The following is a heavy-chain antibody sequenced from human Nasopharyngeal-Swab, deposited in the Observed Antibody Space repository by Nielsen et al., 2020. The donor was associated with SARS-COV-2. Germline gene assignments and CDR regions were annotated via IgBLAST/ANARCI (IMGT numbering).Heavy chain of an antibody. CDR3: ARSRGNFYDYGMDV. Sequence: KGLESIGHMYSSGRTNYNPSLKSRVTMSLDTSRNQFSLRLNSVTAADTAVYFCARSRGNFYDYGMDVWGKGTTVTVSS. CDR2: MYSSGRT. J-gene: IGHJ6*04. D-gene: IGHD3-10*01. V-gene: IGHV4-4*07.